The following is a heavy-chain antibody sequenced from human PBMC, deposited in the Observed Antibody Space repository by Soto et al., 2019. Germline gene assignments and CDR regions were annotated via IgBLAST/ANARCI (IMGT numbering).Heavy chain of an antibody. Sequence: QITLKESGPTLVKPTQTLTLTCTFSGFSLTTYGVGVDWVRQPPGKALEWLAPIYWDDDKRYSPSLKSRLTITEDTSTNHVVLTMTNMDPVDTATYYCAHRLTLNSDWNYGRFDYWGQGTLVTVSS. CDR1: GFSLTTYGVG. CDR3: AHRLTLNSDWNYGRFDY. D-gene: IGHD1-7*01. J-gene: IGHJ4*02. V-gene: IGHV2-5*02. CDR2: IYWDDDK.